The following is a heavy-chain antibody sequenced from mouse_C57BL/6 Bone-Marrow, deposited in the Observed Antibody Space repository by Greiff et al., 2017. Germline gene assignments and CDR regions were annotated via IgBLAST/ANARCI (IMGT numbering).Heavy chain of an antibody. CDR1: GFNIKDDY. V-gene: IGHV14-4*01. CDR2: IDPENGDT. J-gene: IGHJ3*01. D-gene: IGHD2-1*01. CDR3: TFYHGAY. Sequence: VQLKESGAELVRPGASVKLSCTASGFNIKDDYMHWVKQRPEQGLEWIGWIDPENGDTEYASKFQGKATITADTSSNTAYLQLSSLTSEDTAVYYCTFYHGAYWGQGTLVTVSA.